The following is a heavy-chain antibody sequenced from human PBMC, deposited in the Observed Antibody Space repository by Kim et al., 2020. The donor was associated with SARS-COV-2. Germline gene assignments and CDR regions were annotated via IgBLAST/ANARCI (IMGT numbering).Heavy chain of an antibody. CDR3: ARVPPASTYYFDSSGSYLRVNALDV. J-gene: IGHJ3*01. CDR1: GDSMSNYF. CDR2: VHYSGSP. V-gene: IGHV4-59*01. D-gene: IGHD3-22*01. Sequence: SETLSLTCAVSGDSMSNYFWSWVRQPPGKGLEWIGYVHYSGSPNYNPSLKSRVTISVDMSKNQFSLRLKSVTAADTAVYFCARVPPASTYYFDSSGSYLRVNALDVWGQGTMVTVSS.